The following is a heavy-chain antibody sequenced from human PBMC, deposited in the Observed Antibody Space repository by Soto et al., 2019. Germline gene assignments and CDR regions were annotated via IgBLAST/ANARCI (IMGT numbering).Heavy chain of an antibody. V-gene: IGHV4-30-2*01. D-gene: IGHD3-22*01. Sequence: SETLYLTCAVPGGSICSGGCSWSWIRQPPGKGLEWIGYIYHSGSTYYNPSLKSRVTISVDRSKNQFSLKLSSVTVADTAVYYCARPYYYDSSGYYSGYYYYGMDVWGQGTTVT. CDR1: GGSICSGGCS. CDR2: IYHSGST. CDR3: ARPYYYDSSGYYSGYYYYGMDV. J-gene: IGHJ6*02.